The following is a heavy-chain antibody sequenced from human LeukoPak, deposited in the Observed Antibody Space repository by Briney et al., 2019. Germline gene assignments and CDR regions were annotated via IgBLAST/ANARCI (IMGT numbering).Heavy chain of an antibody. CDR1: GFTFSTYW. CDR3: ARDRELGLNYFDY. V-gene: IGHV3-7*01. D-gene: IGHD1-7*01. CDR2: IKQDGSEK. J-gene: IGHJ4*02. Sequence: GGSLRLSCAASGFTFSTYWMSWVRQAPGKGLEWVANIKQDGSEKYYVDSVEGRFTISRDNARNSLYLQMNSLRAEDTAVYYCARDRELGLNYFDYWGQGTLVTVSS.